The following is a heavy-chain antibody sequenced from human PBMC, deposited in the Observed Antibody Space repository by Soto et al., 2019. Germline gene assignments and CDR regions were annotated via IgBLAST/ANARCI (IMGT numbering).Heavy chain of an antibody. CDR1: GFTFSSYA. D-gene: IGHD6-19*01. V-gene: IGHV3-23*01. J-gene: IGHJ4*02. Sequence: PGGSLRLSCAASGFTFSSYAMSWVRQAPGKGLEWVSAISGGGGSTYYVNSVKGRFTISRDNSKSTLYLQMNSLRAEDTAVYYCAKDWESGAVAGISDYWGQGTLVTVSS. CDR3: AKDWESGAVAGISDY. CDR2: ISGGGGST.